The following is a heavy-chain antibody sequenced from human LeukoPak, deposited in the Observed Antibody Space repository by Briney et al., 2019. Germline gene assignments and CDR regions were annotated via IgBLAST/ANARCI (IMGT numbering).Heavy chain of an antibody. Sequence: SETLSLTCTVSGGSISSYYWSWIRQPPGKGLEWIGYIYYSGSTNYNPSLKSRVTISVDTSKNQFSLKLSSVTAADTAAYYCARDQLVVEATRRAFDIWGQGTIVTVSS. CDR2: IYYSGST. D-gene: IGHD1-26*01. CDR3: ARDQLVVEATRRAFDI. CDR1: GGSISSYY. J-gene: IGHJ3*02. V-gene: IGHV4-59*01.